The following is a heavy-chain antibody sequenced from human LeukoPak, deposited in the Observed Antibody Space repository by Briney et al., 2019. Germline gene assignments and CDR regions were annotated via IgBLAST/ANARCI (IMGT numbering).Heavy chain of an antibody. CDR3: AALGEWISNAFNL. CDR2: IKSKGDGETR. V-gene: IGHV3-15*01. CDR1: GFSISIAW. J-gene: IGHJ3*01. D-gene: IGHD2-2*03. Sequence: PGGSLRLSCAASGFSISIAWMSWVRQAPGKGLEWVGRIKSKGDGETRDYAAPVKDRFIISRDDSKKMLYLQMNSLKTEDTAIYYCAALGEWISNAFNLWGQGTMVTVSA.